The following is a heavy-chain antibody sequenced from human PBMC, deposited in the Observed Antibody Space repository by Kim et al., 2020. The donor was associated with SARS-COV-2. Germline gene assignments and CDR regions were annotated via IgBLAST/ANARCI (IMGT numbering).Heavy chain of an antibody. CDR3: ARHASRYGDYAFDI. Sequence: TPSLKSRVTISVDPSKNQFSLKLSSVTAADTAVYYCARHASRYGDYAFDIWGQGTMVTVSS. D-gene: IGHD4-17*01. J-gene: IGHJ3*02. V-gene: IGHV4-59*08.